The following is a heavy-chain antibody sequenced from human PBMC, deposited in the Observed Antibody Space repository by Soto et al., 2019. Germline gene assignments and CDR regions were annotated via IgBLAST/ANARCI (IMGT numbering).Heavy chain of an antibody. CDR1: GGSISSYY. CDR2: FYPSGST. CDR3: ASSEASGWGSWFDP. V-gene: IGHV4-4*07. Sequence: SETVSLTCTVSGGSISSYYWSWIRQPAGKGLEWIGRFYPSGSTNYNPSLKSRVTMSVDTSKNQVSLKLNSVTAADTAMYYCASSEASGWGSWFDPWGQGTLVTVSS. J-gene: IGHJ5*02. D-gene: IGHD3-16*01.